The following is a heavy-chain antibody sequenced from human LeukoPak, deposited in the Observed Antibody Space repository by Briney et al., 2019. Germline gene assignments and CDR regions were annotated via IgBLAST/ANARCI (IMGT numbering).Heavy chain of an antibody. CDR1: GGSFRGYY. J-gene: IGHJ4*02. CDR3: ARMGGYGRWLRPGAVGY. CDR2: INHSGST. D-gene: IGHD5-12*01. V-gene: IGHV4-34*01. Sequence: KPSETPSLTCAGYGGSFRGYYWSWTRQPPGKGVGWIGEINHSGSTNYNPSLKSRVTISVDTSKNQFSLKLSSVTAADTAVYYCARMGGYGRWLRPGAVGYWGQGTLVTVSS.